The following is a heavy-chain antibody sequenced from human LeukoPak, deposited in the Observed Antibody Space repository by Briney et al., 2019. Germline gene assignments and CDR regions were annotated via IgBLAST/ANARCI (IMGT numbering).Heavy chain of an antibody. J-gene: IGHJ4*02. D-gene: IGHD1-26*01. CDR3: ARPLVGDALDY. CDR2: IWYDGSNE. V-gene: IGHV3-33*08. Sequence: GGSLRLSCAASGFTFSSYAMSWVRQAPGKGLEWVAVIWYDGSNEYYADSVKGRFTIFRDNSKNTLHLQMNSLRAEDTAVYYCARPLVGDALDYWGQGTLVTVSS. CDR1: GFTFSSYA.